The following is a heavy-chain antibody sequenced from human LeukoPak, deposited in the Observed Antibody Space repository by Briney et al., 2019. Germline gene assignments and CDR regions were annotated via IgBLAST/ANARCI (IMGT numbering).Heavy chain of an antibody. D-gene: IGHD2-15*01. CDR2: ISSSSSYI. Sequence: GGSLRLSCAASGFTLDDYGFSWVRQAPGKGLEWVSSISSSSSYIYYADSVKGRFTISRDNAKNSLYLQMNSLRAEDTAVYYCARLYVLSYCSGGSCYGGRVYYYYYYMDVWGKGTTVTVSS. CDR1: GFTLDDYG. J-gene: IGHJ6*03. CDR3: ARLYVLSYCSGGSCYGGRVYYYYYYMDV. V-gene: IGHV3-21*01.